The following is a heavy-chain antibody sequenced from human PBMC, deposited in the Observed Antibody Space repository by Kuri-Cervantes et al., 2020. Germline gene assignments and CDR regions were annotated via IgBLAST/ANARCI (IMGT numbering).Heavy chain of an antibody. CDR1: GGSVSSTS. CDR2: ISSSSSYI. Sequence: GGSLRLSCTVSGGSVSSTSHYWSWIRQPPGKGLEWVSSISSSSSYIYYADSVKGRFTISRDNAKNSLYLQMNSLRAEDTAVYYCARDRVEVLLWFGFDPWGQGTLVTVSS. CDR3: ARDRVEVLLWFGFDP. V-gene: IGHV3-21*01. J-gene: IGHJ5*02. D-gene: IGHD3-10*01.